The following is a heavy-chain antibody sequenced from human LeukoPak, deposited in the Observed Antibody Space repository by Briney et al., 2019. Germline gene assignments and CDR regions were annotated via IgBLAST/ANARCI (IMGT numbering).Heavy chain of an antibody. CDR3: ARGTGTYYYDSSGSTDYFDY. Sequence: GESLKISCKGSGYSFTSYWIGWVRQMPGKGLEWMGIIYPGDSDTRYSPSFQGQVTISADKSISTAYLQWSSLKASDTAMYYCARGTGTYYYDSSGSTDYFDYWAREPWSPSPQ. J-gene: IGHJ4*02. V-gene: IGHV5-51*01. D-gene: IGHD3-22*01. CDR1: GYSFTSYW. CDR2: IYPGDSDT.